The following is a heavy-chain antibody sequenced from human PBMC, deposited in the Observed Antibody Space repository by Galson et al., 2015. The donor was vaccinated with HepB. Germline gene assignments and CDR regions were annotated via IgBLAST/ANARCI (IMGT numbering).Heavy chain of an antibody. CDR1: GFTFRSYA. CDR2: INGRGGDT. J-gene: IGHJ4*02. CDR3: AKDVYPNWGGAFDY. V-gene: IGHV3-23*01. Sequence: SLRLSCAASGFTFRSYAMSWVRQAPGKGLEWVSNINGRGGDTQYADSVKGRFTISRDNSKNTLYLQMNSLRAEDTAVYYCAKDVYPNWGGAFDYWGQGTLVTVSS. D-gene: IGHD7-27*01.